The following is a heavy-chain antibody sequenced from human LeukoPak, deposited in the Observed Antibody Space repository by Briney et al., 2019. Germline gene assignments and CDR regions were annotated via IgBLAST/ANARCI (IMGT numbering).Heavy chain of an antibody. CDR3: ARDESGGSGTSQFNY. D-gene: IGHD3-10*01. CDR2: INHSGST. CDR1: GGSFSGYY. Sequence: PSETLSLTCAVYGGSFSGYYWSWIRQPPGKGLEWIGEINHSGSTNYNPSLKSRVTISVDTSKNQFSLKLSSVTAADTAVYYCARDESGGSGTSQFNYWGQGTLVTVSS. V-gene: IGHV4-34*01. J-gene: IGHJ4*02.